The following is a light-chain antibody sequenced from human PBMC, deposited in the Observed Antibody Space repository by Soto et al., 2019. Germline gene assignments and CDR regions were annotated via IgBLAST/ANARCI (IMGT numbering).Light chain of an antibody. CDR2: SAS. Sequence: DIQMTQSPSSLSASVGDRVTITCRASQNIGYYLNWYQQKPGKAPKFLIYSASSLQSGVPSRFSGSGSGTDFTLTISSLQPEDFATYYCQQSYNTPYPFGQGTKLEIK. CDR1: QNIGYY. V-gene: IGKV1-39*01. CDR3: QQSYNTPYP. J-gene: IGKJ2*01.